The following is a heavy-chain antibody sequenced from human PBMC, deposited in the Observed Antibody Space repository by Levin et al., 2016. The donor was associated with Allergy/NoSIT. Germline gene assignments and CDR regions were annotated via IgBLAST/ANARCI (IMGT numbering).Heavy chain of an antibody. CDR2: IYTSGSS. D-gene: IGHD6-19*01. V-gene: IGHV4-59*01. Sequence: SETLSLTCTVSGDSMSGYYWTWIRQPPGRGLDWIGHIYTSGSSNYNPSLKSRVTISIDTSKNHFSLKLNSVTATDTAVYYCARYNSGWYNWLDPWGQGTLVTVSS. CDR1: GDSMSGYY. CDR3: ARYNSGWYNWLDP. J-gene: IGHJ5*02.